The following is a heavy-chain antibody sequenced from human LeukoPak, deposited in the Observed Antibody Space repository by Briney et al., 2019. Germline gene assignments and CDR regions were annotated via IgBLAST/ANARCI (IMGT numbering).Heavy chain of an antibody. CDR3: ARDPPRQWYSSSWYEGGYFDY. CDR2: IRYDGSNK. Sequence: GGSLRLSCAASGFTFSSYGMHWVRQAPGKGLEWVAFIRYDGSNKYYADSVKGRFTISRDNSKNTLYLQMNSLRAKDTAVYYCARDPPRQWYSSSWYEGGYFDYWGQGPLVTVSS. CDR1: GFTFSSYG. J-gene: IGHJ4*02. V-gene: IGHV3-30*02. D-gene: IGHD6-13*01.